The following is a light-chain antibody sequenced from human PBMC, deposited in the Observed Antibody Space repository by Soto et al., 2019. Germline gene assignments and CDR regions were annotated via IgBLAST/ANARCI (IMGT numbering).Light chain of an antibody. Sequence: QSALTQPASASGSPGQSVTISCTGTSSDVAGYNYVSWYQQHPGKAPKLMIYEVSKRPSGVPDRFSGSKSGNTASLTVSGLQAEDEADYYCSSYAGSSTLVFGGGTKVTVL. J-gene: IGLJ2*01. CDR2: EVS. V-gene: IGLV2-8*01. CDR1: SSDVAGYNY. CDR3: SSYAGSSTLV.